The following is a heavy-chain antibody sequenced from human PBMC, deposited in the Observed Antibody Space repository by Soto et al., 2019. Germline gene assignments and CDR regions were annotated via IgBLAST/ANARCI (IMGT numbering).Heavy chain of an antibody. CDR1: CGSISSSSYY. V-gene: IGHV4-39*01. D-gene: IGHD4-4*01. J-gene: IGHJ5*02. CDR2: IYYSGST. Sequence: PSETLSLTCTFSCGSISSSSYYWGWIRQPPGEGLEWIGSIYYSGSTYYNPSLKSRVTISVDTSKNQFSLKLSSVTAADTAVYYCARPYSNYENWFDPWGQGTLVTVSS. CDR3: ARPYSNYENWFDP.